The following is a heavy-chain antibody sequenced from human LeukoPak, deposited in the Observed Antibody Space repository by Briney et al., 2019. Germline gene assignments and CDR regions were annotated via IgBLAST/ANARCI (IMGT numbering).Heavy chain of an antibody. V-gene: IGHV4-38-2*02. CDR3: AREEDCSGGSCHLD. Sequence: SETLSLTCAVSGYSISSGYYWGWIRQPPGKGLEWIGSIYHSGSTYYNPSLKSRVTISVETSKNQFSLKLSSVTAADTAVYYCAREEDCSGGSCHLDWGQGTLVTVSS. J-gene: IGHJ4*02. D-gene: IGHD2-15*01. CDR2: IYHSGST. CDR1: GYSISSGYY.